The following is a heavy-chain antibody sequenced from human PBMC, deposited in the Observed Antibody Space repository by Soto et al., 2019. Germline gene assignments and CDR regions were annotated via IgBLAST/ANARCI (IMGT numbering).Heavy chain of an antibody. CDR2: IWYDGSNK. Sequence: PGGSLRLSCAASGFTFSSYGMHWVRQAPGKGLEWVAVIWYDGSNKYYADSVKGRFTISRDNSKNTLYLQMNSLRAEDTAVYYCAKGWIQLWSRSYSSSWYYGYGMDVWGQGTTVTVSS. CDR3: AKGWIQLWSRSYSSSWYYGYGMDV. CDR1: GFTFSSYG. D-gene: IGHD5-18*01. V-gene: IGHV3-33*06. J-gene: IGHJ6*02.